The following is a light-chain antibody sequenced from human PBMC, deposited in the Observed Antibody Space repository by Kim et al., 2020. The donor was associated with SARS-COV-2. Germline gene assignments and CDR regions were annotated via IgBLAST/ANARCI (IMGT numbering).Light chain of an antibody. CDR2: QDS. CDR3: QAWDSTWV. V-gene: IGLV3-1*01. Sequence: ASITCSGDKLGDKYACWYQQKPGQSPVLVIYQDSKRPSGIPERFSGSNSGNTATLTISGTQAMDEADYYCQAWDSTWVFGGGTKLTVL. J-gene: IGLJ3*02. CDR1: KLGDKY.